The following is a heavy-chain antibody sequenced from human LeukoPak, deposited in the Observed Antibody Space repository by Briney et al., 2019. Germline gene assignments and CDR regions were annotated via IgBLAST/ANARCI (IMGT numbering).Heavy chain of an antibody. CDR3: ARSGYDSTYYYYMDV. J-gene: IGHJ6*03. CDR1: GGSISSYY. CDR2: IYYSGST. Sequence: SETLSLTCTISGGSISSYYWSWIRQPPGKGLEWIGYIYYSGSTNYNPSLKSRVTISVDTSKNQFSLKLSSVTAADTAVYYCARSGYDSTYYYYMDVWGKGTTVTISS. V-gene: IGHV4-59*01. D-gene: IGHD5-12*01.